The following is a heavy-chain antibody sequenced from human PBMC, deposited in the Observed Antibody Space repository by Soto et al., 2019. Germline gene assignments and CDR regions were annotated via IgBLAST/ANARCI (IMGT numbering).Heavy chain of an antibody. CDR1: GDSVSSNSAA. J-gene: IGHJ6*02. V-gene: IGHV6-1*01. CDR2: TYYRSKWYN. Sequence: SQTLSLPCAISGDSVSSNSAAWNWISQSPSRGLEWLGRTYYRSKWYNDYAVSVKSRITINPDTSKNQFSLQLNSVTPEDTAVYYCARDSSGWPNYYYYGMDVWGQGTTVTVSS. D-gene: IGHD6-19*01. CDR3: ARDSSGWPNYYYYGMDV.